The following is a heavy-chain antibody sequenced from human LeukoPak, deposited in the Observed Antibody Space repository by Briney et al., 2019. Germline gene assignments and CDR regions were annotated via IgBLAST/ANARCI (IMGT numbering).Heavy chain of an antibody. Sequence: PGGSLRLSCAASGFTFSSFEMNWVRQAPGKGLEWVSYISSTGTTTYYPDSVKGRFTISRDNAKNSLYLQMNSLRAEDTAIYYCARYFGDSFDIWGQGTMVPSLQ. CDR3: ARYFGDSFDI. J-gene: IGHJ3*02. D-gene: IGHD3-10*01. V-gene: IGHV3-48*03. CDR2: ISSTGTTT. CDR1: GFTFSSFE.